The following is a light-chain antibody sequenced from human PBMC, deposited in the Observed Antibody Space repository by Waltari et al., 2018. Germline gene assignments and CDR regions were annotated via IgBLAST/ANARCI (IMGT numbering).Light chain of an antibody. J-gene: IGKJ1*01. CDR3: QQHYSTPWT. CDR2: WAA. Sequence: DIVMTQSPDSLAVSLGERATINCKSSQRVLYSSNNKNCLAWYQQKPGQPPKLLIYWAATRESGVPDRFSGSGSGTDFTLPISSLQAEDVAVYYCQQHYSTPWTFGHGTKVEI. V-gene: IGKV4-1*01. CDR1: QRVLYSSNNKNC.